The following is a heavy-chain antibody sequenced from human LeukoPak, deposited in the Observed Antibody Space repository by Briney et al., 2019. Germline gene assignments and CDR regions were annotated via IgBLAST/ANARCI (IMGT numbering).Heavy chain of an antibody. V-gene: IGHV3-48*03. D-gene: IGHD3-22*01. Sequence: GGSLTLSCEDSGFTFRSYEMNWVRQAPGKGLEWIAYLSSSGSAFSYADSVKGRFTIARDNAKNSVYLEMNSLRAEDTAVYYCARDLYRIVVVPHYFDYWGQGTLVTVSS. CDR1: GFTFRSYE. CDR3: ARDLYRIVVVPHYFDY. J-gene: IGHJ4*02. CDR2: LSSSGSAF.